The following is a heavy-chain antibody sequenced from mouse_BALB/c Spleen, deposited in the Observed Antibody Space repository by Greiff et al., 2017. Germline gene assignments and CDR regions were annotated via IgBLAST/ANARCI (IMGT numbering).Heavy chain of an antibody. J-gene: IGHJ3*01. CDR2: INPYNGGT. D-gene: IGHD2-1*01. V-gene: IGHV1-18*01. CDR3: ARGEGGNYVAY. Sequence: VQLQQSGPELVKPGASMKISCKASGYSFTGYTMNWVKQSHGKTLEWIGLINPYNGGTSYNQKFKGKATLTVDKSSSTAYMELLSLTSEDSAVYYCARGEGGNYVAYWGQGTLVTVSA. CDR1: GYSFTGYT.